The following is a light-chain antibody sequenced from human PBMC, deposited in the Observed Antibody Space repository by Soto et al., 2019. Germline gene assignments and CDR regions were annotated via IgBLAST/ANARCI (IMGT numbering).Light chain of an antibody. Sequence: QSVLTQPPSVSAAPGQKVTISCSGRSSNSGNNFVYWYQQLPGTAPKLIIYDDNVRPSGVPDRFSASKSGTSATLGITGLQAGDEADYYCGAWGGGLSAVAFGGGTKLTVL. CDR1: SSNSGNNF. CDR3: GAWGGGLSAVA. CDR2: DDN. J-gene: IGLJ2*01. V-gene: IGLV1-51*01.